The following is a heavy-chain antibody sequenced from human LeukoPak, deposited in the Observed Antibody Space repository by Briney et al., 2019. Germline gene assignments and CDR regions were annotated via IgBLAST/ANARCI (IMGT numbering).Heavy chain of an antibody. CDR1: GYTFTDYY. Sequence: ASVKVSCKASGYTFTDYYIHWVRQAPGQGLEWMGRINPNSGGTNYAQKFQGRVTMTRDTSISTAYMELSRLRSDDTAVYYCAREGTTDMDTNWFDPWGQGALVAVSS. CDR3: AREGTTDMDTNWFDP. J-gene: IGHJ5*02. V-gene: IGHV1-2*02. D-gene: IGHD1/OR15-1a*01. CDR2: INPNSGGT.